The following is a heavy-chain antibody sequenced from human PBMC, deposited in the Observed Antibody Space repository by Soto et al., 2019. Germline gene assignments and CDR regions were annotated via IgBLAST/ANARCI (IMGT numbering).Heavy chain of an antibody. CDR3: ARERTFGDNKHNYMDV. CDR2: IWSDGSNE. Sequence: QVQLVESGGGVVQPGRSLRLSGAASEFTFSSHGMHWVRQAPGKGLQWVGVIWSDGSNEVYADSVKGRFIISRDNSKNILYLQMSSLRAEDTSVYYCARERTFGDNKHNYMDVWGTGITVTVSS. D-gene: IGHD3-10*01. CDR1: EFTFSSHG. J-gene: IGHJ6*03. V-gene: IGHV3-33*01.